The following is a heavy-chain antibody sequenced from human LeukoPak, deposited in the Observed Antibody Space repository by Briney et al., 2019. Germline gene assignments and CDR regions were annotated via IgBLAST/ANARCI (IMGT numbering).Heavy chain of an antibody. CDR3: ARETGYSSAFDY. V-gene: IGHV4-59*01. CDR2: IYYSGST. Sequence: SETLSLTCTVSGGSISSYYWSWIRQPPGKGLEWIGYIYYSGSTNYNPSLKSRVTISVDTSKNQFSLKLSSVTAADTAVYYCARETGYSSAFDYWGQGTLVTVSS. CDR1: GGSISSYY. D-gene: IGHD6-19*01. J-gene: IGHJ4*02.